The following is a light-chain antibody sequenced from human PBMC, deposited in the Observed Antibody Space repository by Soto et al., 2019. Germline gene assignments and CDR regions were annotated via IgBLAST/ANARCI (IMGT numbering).Light chain of an antibody. V-gene: IGKV3-11*01. CDR1: QSVSSY. CDR3: QQRSNWPLYT. CDR2: DAS. J-gene: IGKJ2*01. Sequence: PGERATLSCRVSQSVSSYLAWYQQKPGQAPRLLIYDASNRATGIPARFSGSGSGTDFTLTISSLEPEDFAVYYCQQRSNWPLYTFGQGTKLEIK.